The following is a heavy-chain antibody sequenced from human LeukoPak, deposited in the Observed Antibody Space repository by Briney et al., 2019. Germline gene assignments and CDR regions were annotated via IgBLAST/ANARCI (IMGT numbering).Heavy chain of an antibody. V-gene: IGHV4-4*07. Sequence: SETLSLTCSVSGDSISYFYWSWIRQAAGKGLEWIGRMSSSGNNDYNASLKSRVTMSVDTSKNQLSLKVISVTAADTAVYYCARHVKSITMVRGVPHHYYYYMDVWGKGTTVTISS. J-gene: IGHJ6*03. CDR2: MSSSGNN. CDR3: ARHVKSITMVRGVPHHYYYYMDV. CDR1: GDSISYFY. D-gene: IGHD3-10*01.